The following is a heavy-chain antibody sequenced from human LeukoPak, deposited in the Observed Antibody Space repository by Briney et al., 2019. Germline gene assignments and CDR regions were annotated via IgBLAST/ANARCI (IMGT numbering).Heavy chain of an antibody. D-gene: IGHD1-7*01. CDR2: ISSSGSTI. CDR1: GFTFSDYY. J-gene: IGHJ3*02. Sequence: PGGSLRLSCAASGFTFSDYYMSWIRQAPGKGLEWVSYISSSGSTIYYTDSVKGRLTISKDHAKNSLYLQMNSLRAEDTAVYYCALELGYVPFDIWGQGTMVTVSS. V-gene: IGHV3-11*04. CDR3: ALELGYVPFDI.